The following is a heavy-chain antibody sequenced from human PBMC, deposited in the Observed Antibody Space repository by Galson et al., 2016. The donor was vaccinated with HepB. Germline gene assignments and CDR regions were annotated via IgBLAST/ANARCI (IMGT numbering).Heavy chain of an antibody. CDR2: ISDGGGT. CDR1: GFTFSSHA. CDR3: AMYMTEVGGVAFDS. Sequence: SLRLSCAASGFTFSSHAMSWVRQAPGKGLEWVSTISDGGGTYYADSVKGRFTISRDHSKKTLYLQLDSLRAEATAVYYCAMYMTEVGGVAFDSWGQGTLVTVSS. J-gene: IGHJ4*02. D-gene: IGHD4-23*01. V-gene: IGHV3-23*01.